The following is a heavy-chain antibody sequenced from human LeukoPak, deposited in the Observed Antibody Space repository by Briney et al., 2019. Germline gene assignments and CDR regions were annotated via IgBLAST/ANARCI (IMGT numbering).Heavy chain of an antibody. CDR2: ITSSSNYI. Sequence: GGSLRLSCVASGFTFRSYSMNWVRQAPGKGLEWVSSITSSSNYIYYADSVKGRFTISRDNAKNSLYLQMNSLRAEDTAVYYCAGGNFGYWFDPRGQGTLVTVSS. CDR3: AGGNFGYWFDP. D-gene: IGHD4-23*01. V-gene: IGHV3-21*01. CDR1: GFTFRSYS. J-gene: IGHJ5*02.